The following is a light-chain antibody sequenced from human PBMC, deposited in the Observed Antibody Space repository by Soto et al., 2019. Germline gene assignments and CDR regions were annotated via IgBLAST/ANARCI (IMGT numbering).Light chain of an antibody. Sequence: EIVLTQSPGALSLSPGERATLSCRASQSVSSTYLAWYQQKPGQAPRLLIYGASSRATGIPDRFSGSGYGTEFTVTISRLEPEDFAVYYCQQHGSSPTFGQGTKVEIK. CDR3: QQHGSSPT. CDR2: GAS. J-gene: IGKJ1*01. CDR1: QSVSSTY. V-gene: IGKV3-20*01.